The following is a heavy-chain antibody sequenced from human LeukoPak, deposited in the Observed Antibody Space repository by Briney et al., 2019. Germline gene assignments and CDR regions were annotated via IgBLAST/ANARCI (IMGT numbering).Heavy chain of an antibody. D-gene: IGHD3-10*01. V-gene: IGHV3-13*01. CDR1: GFTFSSYD. CDR3: ARNMVRGHYYYYGMDV. Sequence: GGPLRLSCAASGFTFSSYDMHWVRQATGKGLEWVSAIGTAGDTYYPGSVKGRFTISRENAKNSLYLQMNSLRAGDTAVYYCARNMVRGHYYYYGMDVWGQGTTVTVSS. J-gene: IGHJ6*02. CDR2: IGTAGDT.